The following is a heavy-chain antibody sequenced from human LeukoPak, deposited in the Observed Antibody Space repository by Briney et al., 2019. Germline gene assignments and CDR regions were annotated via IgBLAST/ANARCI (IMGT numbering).Heavy chain of an antibody. V-gene: IGHV3-30-3*01. Sequence: GGSLRLSCAASGFTFSTYFMHWVRQAPGKGLEWVAVIASDGSHTFYVESVKGRFTISRDNSKNTLYLRMNSLRAEDTAVYSCARERQDTIVHSGAFDIWGQGTMVTVSS. D-gene: IGHD3-10*01. CDR2: IASDGSHT. CDR1: GFTFSTYF. J-gene: IGHJ3*02. CDR3: ARERQDTIVHSGAFDI.